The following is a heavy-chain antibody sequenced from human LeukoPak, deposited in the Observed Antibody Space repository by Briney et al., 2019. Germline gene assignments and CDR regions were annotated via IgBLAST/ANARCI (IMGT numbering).Heavy chain of an antibody. D-gene: IGHD3-10*01. CDR1: GFTFSSYS. J-gene: IGHJ4*02. CDR2: ISSSSSTI. Sequence: QPGGSLRLSCAASGFTFSSYSMNWVRQAPGKGLEWVSYISSSSSTIYYADSVKGRFTISRDNAKNSLYLQMNSLRAEDTAVYYCARDPGSGFTDYWGQGTLVTVSS. CDR3: ARDPGSGFTDY. V-gene: IGHV3-48*04.